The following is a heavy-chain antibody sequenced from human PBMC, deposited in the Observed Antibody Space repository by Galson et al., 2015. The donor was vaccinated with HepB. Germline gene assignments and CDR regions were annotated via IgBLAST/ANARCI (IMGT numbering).Heavy chain of an antibody. CDR2: IRRETNSYTT. Sequence: SLRLSCAASGFTFSDHYMDWVRQTPGKGLEWVGRIRRETNSYTTEYATSVQGRFTISRDDSKNPLHLQMNSLKTEDTAVYYCVRVFSGSLGALDYWGQGTLVTVSA. J-gene: IGHJ4*02. V-gene: IGHV3-72*01. D-gene: IGHD3-10*01. CDR3: VRVFSGSLGALDY. CDR1: GFTFSDHY.